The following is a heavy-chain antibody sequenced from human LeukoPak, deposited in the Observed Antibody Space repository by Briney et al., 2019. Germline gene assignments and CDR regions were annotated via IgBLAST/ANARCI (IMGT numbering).Heavy chain of an antibody. CDR2: ADPEDSKKT. D-gene: IGHD7-27*01. CDR1: GYTFTDYY. CDR3: ATPGDPVDY. V-gene: IGHV1-69-2*01. Sequence: GASVKVSCKASGYTFTDYYMHWVQQAPGKGLEWMGRADPEDSKKTIYAEKFQGRVTMTTDTSTDTAYMELSSLRSEDTAMYYCATPGDPVDYWGQGTLVTVSS. J-gene: IGHJ4*02.